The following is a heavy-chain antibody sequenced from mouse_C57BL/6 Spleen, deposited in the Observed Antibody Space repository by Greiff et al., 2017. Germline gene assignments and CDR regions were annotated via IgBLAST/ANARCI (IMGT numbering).Heavy chain of an antibody. CDR2: INPNNGGT. D-gene: IGHD6-1*01. CDR3: AREEPVAY. J-gene: IGHJ3*01. CDR1: GYTFTDYY. V-gene: IGHV1-26*01. Sequence: EVQLQQSGPELVKPGASVKISCKASGYTFTDYYMNWVKQSHGKSLEWIGDINPNNGGTSYNQKFKGKATLTVDKSSSTAYMELRSLTSEDSAVYYCAREEPVAYWGQGTLVTVSA.